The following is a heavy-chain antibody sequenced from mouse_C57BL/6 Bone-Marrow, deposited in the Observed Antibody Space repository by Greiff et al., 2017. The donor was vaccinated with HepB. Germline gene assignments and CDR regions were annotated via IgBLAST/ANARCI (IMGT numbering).Heavy chain of an antibody. Sequence: VKLMESGPGLVAPSQSLSITCTVSGFSLTSYGVHWVRQPPGKGLEWLVVIWSDGSTTYNSALKSRLSISKDNSKSQVFLKMNSLQTDDTAMYYCARARLPSYAMDYWGQGTSVTVSS. CDR1: GFSLTSYG. D-gene: IGHD5-5*01. V-gene: IGHV2-6*03. J-gene: IGHJ4*01. CDR3: ARARLPSYAMDY. CDR2: IWSDGST.